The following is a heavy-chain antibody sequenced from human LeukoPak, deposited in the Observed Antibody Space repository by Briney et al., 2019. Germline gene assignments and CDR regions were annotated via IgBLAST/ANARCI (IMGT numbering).Heavy chain of an antibody. Sequence: SETVSLTCTVSGGSISGHYWGWIRQPPGKGLEWIGQIHYSGGTNSNPSLRSRVTISVDTSKNQSSLKMNSVTATDTAVYHCARYGVNYVFDYWGQGTLVTVSS. CDR1: GGSISGHY. CDR2: IHYSGGT. D-gene: IGHD4/OR15-4a*01. V-gene: IGHV4-59*08. J-gene: IGHJ4*02. CDR3: ARYGVNYVFDY.